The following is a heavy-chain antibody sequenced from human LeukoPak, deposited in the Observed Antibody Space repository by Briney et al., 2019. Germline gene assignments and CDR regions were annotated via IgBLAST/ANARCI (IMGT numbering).Heavy chain of an antibody. J-gene: IGHJ3*02. CDR3: ARDIVKYYDILTGYYPDAFDI. CDR1: GGSISSGSYY. CDR2: IYTSGST. D-gene: IGHD3-9*01. V-gene: IGHV4-61*02. Sequence: SETLSLTCTVSGGSISSGSYYWSWIRQPAGKGLEWIGRIYTSGSTNYNPSLKSRVTISVDTSKNQFSLKLSSVTAAGTAVYYCARDIVKYYDILTGYYPDAFDIWGQGTMVTVSS.